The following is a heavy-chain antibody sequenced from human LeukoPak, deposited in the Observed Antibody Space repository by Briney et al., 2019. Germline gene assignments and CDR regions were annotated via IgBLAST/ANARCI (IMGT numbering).Heavy chain of an antibody. CDR2: IYSGGST. J-gene: IGHJ3*02. CDR1: GFTVSSNY. Sequence: PGGPLRLSCAASGFTVSSNYMSWVRQAPGKGLEWVSVIYSGGSTYYADSVKGRFTISRDNSKNTLYLQMNSLRAEDTAVYYCASYSSSWYVGHAFDIGGQGTMVTVSS. CDR3: ASYSSSWYVGHAFDI. V-gene: IGHV3-66*01. D-gene: IGHD6-13*01.